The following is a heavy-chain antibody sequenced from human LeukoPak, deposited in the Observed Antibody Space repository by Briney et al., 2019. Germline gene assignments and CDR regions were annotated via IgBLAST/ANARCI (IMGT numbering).Heavy chain of an antibody. Sequence: GGSQTLSCAASVHILNTYAMSWVSQAPGKGLEWVSTVTVDGGTTYYADSVKGRFTISRDNSKNTLYLQMNSLRTEDTAVYYCAKDCCSNTGLFDYWGQGTRVTVSS. D-gene: IGHD2-2*01. CDR2: VTVDGGTT. CDR3: AKDCCSNTGLFDY. J-gene: IGHJ4*02. CDR1: VHILNTYA. V-gene: IGHV3-23*01.